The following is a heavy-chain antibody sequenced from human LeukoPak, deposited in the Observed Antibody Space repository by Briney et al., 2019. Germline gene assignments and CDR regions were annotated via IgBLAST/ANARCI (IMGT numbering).Heavy chain of an antibody. J-gene: IGHJ3*02. D-gene: IGHD3-16*01. CDR2: ISAYNGNT. Sequence: GASVKVSCKASGYTCTSYGISWVRRAPGQGLGWVGWISAYNGNTNYAQKLQGRVTMPTDTSTSTAYMELRSLRSDDTAVYYCARVGDGGVLGAFDIWGQGTMVTVSS. V-gene: IGHV1-18*01. CDR3: ARVGDGGVLGAFDI. CDR1: GYTCTSYG.